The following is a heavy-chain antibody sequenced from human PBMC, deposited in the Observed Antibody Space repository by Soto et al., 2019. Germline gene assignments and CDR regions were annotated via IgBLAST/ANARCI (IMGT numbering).Heavy chain of an antibody. J-gene: IGHJ4*02. CDR3: SKSNGDTWGRYFFDF. D-gene: IGHD3-16*01. CDR1: GFTFSSFS. CDR2: ISGLGGSI. Sequence: EVQLLESGGGLVQPGGSLSLSCEASGFTFSSFSLSWVRQAPGKGLEWVSGISGLGGSIYYADSVTGRFTISRANSNNTLYLQMNSPRAEDTAVYYCSKSNGDTWGRYFFDFWGQGTLVTVSS. V-gene: IGHV3-23*01.